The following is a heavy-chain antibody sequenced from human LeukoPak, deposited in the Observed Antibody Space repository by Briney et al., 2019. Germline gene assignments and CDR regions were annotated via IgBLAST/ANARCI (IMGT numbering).Heavy chain of an antibody. J-gene: IGHJ4*02. Sequence: GGSLRLSCAASGFTFSSCWMHWVRQAPGKGLVWVSRINSDGSSTNYADSVKGRFTISRDNAKNTLYLQMNSLRAEDTAVYYCARVGSGWKPFDYWGQGTLVTVSS. V-gene: IGHV3-74*01. CDR1: GFTFSSCW. CDR2: INSDGSST. CDR3: ARVGSGWKPFDY. D-gene: IGHD6-19*01.